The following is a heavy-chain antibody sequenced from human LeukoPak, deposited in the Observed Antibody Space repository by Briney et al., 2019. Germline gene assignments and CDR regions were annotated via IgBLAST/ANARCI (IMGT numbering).Heavy chain of an antibody. CDR1: GGSFSDYY. Sequence: SSETLSLTCAVYGGSFSDYYWSWIREPPGRGLEWIGEINHSGSTNYNPSLKSRVTISVDTSNNHFSLRLNSVTAADEAVYYCAGDHGPYESGIDNWGQGTLVTVSS. J-gene: IGHJ4*02. D-gene: IGHD5-12*01. CDR3: AGDHGPYESGIDN. V-gene: IGHV4-34*01. CDR2: INHSGST.